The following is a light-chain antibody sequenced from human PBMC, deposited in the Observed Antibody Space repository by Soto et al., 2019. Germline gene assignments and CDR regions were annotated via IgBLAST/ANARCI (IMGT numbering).Light chain of an antibody. CDR1: SSDVGGYNY. CDR3: CSYAGSPFYV. V-gene: IGLV2-11*01. Sequence: QSVLTQPRSVSGSPGQSVTISCTGTSSDVGGYNYVSWYQQHPGKAPKPMIYDVSKRPSGVPDRFSGSKSGNTASLTISGLQAEDEADYYCCSYAGSPFYVFGTGTKVTVL. J-gene: IGLJ1*01. CDR2: DVS.